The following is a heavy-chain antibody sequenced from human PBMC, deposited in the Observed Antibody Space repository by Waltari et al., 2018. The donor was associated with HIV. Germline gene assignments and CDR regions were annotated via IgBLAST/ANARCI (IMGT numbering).Heavy chain of an antibody. D-gene: IGHD2-21*01. CDR3: ATSFPYLAYCGGDCSDY. Sequence: VQSGSELKKPGASVKVSCKASGYTFTSYAMNWVRQAPGQGLEWMGWINTNTGNPTYAQGFTGRFVFSLDTSVSTAYLQISSLKAEDTAVYYCATSFPYLAYCGGDCSDYWGQGTLVTVSS. CDR1: GYTFTSYA. J-gene: IGHJ4*02. CDR2: INTNTGNP. V-gene: IGHV7-4-1*02.